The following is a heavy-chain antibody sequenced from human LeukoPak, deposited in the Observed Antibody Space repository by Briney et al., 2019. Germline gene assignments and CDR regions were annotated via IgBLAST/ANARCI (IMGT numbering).Heavy chain of an antibody. J-gene: IGHJ4*02. Sequence: GGSLRLSCAASRFTFSNYNMNWVRQAPGKGLEWVSLIYSSGSTYYADSVKGRFTISRDNSKNTLYLQVNSLRAEDTAVYYCARRGDGGRSFDYWGQGTLVTVSS. CDR2: IYSSGST. D-gene: IGHD4-23*01. V-gene: IGHV3-53*01. CDR3: ARRGDGGRSFDY. CDR1: RFTFSNYN.